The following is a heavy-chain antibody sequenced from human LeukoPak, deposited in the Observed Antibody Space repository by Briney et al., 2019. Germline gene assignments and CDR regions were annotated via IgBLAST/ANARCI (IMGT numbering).Heavy chain of an antibody. CDR1: GFTFSSYG. Sequence: GRSLRLSCAASGFTFSSYGMHWVRQAPGKGLEWVAVISYDGSNKYYADSVKGRFTISRDNSKNTLYLQMNSLRAEDTAVYYCAKDSGYGDHVEDYWGQGTLVTVSS. D-gene: IGHD4-17*01. V-gene: IGHV3-30*18. CDR3: AKDSGYGDHVEDY. CDR2: ISYDGSNK. J-gene: IGHJ4*02.